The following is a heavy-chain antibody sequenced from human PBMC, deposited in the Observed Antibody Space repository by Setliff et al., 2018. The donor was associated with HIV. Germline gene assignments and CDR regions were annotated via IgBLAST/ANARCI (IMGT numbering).Heavy chain of an antibody. V-gene: IGHV1-2*06. J-gene: IGHJ4*02. CDR2: INPSRHNT. CDR3: ARNYGADSNYFDY. Sequence: ASVKVSCKASGGSFSNYIHWVRQAPGQGLEWMGRINPSRHNTIYAPRYQGRVTMTRDTSISTAYMELGGLRSDDTAVYYCARNYGADSNYFDYWGQGTLVTVSS. D-gene: IGHD4-17*01. CDR1: GGSFSNY.